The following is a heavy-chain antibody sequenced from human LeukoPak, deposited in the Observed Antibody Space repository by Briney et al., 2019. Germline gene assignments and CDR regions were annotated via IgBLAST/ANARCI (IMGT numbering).Heavy chain of an antibody. Sequence: GGSLRLSCAASGFTFSSYWMHWARQAPGKGLVWVSRINSDGSSTSYADSVKGRFTISRDNAKNTLYLQMNSLRAEDTAVYYCARDLLPVYYDSSGAIGYWGQGTLVTVSS. CDR2: INSDGSST. V-gene: IGHV3-74*01. D-gene: IGHD3-22*01. J-gene: IGHJ4*02. CDR3: ARDLLPVYYDSSGAIGY. CDR1: GFTFSSYW.